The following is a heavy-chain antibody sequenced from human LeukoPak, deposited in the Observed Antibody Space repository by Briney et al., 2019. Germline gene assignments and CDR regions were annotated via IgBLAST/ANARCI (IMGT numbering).Heavy chain of an antibody. CDR1: RYTFSADY. CDR2: INPNSGAT. CDR3: ARPWQLTLRDAFVI. J-gene: IGHJ3*02. Sequence: ASVKGSCKDSRYTFSADYIQGVREAPGQGLEWMGWINPNSGATNYAQKFQGRVTMTRDTSISTAYMELSSLRSDGTAVYYCARPWQLTLRDAFVICGPRTMVTVSS. D-gene: IGHD6-13*01. V-gene: IGHV1-2*02.